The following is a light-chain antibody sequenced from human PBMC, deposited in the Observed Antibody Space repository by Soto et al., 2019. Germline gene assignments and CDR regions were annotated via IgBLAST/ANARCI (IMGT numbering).Light chain of an antibody. CDR2: GAS. CDR3: QQYGSSPPIT. Sequence: EIVLTQSPGTLSLSPGERATLSCRASRSVSSSYLAWYQQKPGQAPRLLIYGASSRATGIPDRFSGSASGTDFTLTISRLEPEDFAVYYCQQYGSSPPITFGQGTRLEIK. V-gene: IGKV3-20*01. J-gene: IGKJ5*01. CDR1: RSVSSSY.